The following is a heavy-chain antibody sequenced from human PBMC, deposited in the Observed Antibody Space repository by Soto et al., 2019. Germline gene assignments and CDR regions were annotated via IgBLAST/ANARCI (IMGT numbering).Heavy chain of an antibody. J-gene: IGHJ6*02. D-gene: IGHD4-17*01. V-gene: IGHV4-59*01. CDR2: IYYSGST. CDR1: GGCISSYY. CDR3: ARDLRDHGDYPPPYYGMDV. Sequence: SETLSLTCTVSGGCISSYYLSWIRQPPGKGLEWIGYIYYSGSTNYNPSLKSRVTLSVDTSKNQFSLKLSSLTAADTAVYYCARDLRDHGDYPPPYYGMDVWGQGTTVTVSS.